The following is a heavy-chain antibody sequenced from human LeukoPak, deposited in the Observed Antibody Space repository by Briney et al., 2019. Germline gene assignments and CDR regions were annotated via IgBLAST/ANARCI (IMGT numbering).Heavy chain of an antibody. D-gene: IGHD3-16*01. Sequence: GGSLRPSCAASGFSVSDYWMTWVRQAPGKGLEWVANIKQDGSEKTYVGSVKGRFTISRDNAKNSLYLQMNSLRVEDTAMYYCVRDGGTDWYDPWGQGTLVTVFS. CDR1: GFSVSDYW. CDR2: IKQDGSEK. V-gene: IGHV3-7*01. CDR3: VRDGGTDWYDP. J-gene: IGHJ5*02.